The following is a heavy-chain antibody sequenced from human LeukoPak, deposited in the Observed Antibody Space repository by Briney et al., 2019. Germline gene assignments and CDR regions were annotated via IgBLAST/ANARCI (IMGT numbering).Heavy chain of an antibody. V-gene: IGHV3-66*01. CDR1: GFTVSSNY. CDR3: AKEYSGTFSPFPSYFDY. J-gene: IGHJ4*02. Sequence: GGSVRLSCAASGFTVSSNYMHWVRQAPGKGLEWVSVIYSGGSTYYADSVKGRFTISRDNSKNTLYLQMNSLRAEDTAVYFCAKEYSGTFSPFPSYFDYWGQGTLVTVSS. D-gene: IGHD1-26*01. CDR2: IYSGGST.